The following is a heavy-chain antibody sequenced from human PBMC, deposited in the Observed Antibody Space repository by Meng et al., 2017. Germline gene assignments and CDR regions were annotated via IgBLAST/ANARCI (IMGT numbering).Heavy chain of an antibody. J-gene: IGHJ4*02. Sequence: GQLAGTGGGLIQPGGSLRLSCTASGFSVTTSYMSWVRQAPGKGLEWVSVIYSGGSTYYADSVKGRFSISRDNSKNTLYLQMNSLRAEDTAVYFCARDSSSGWYHNYWGQGTLVTVSS. V-gene: IGHV3-53*02. CDR1: GFSVTTSY. D-gene: IGHD6-19*01. CDR3: ARDSSSGWYHNY. CDR2: IYSGGST.